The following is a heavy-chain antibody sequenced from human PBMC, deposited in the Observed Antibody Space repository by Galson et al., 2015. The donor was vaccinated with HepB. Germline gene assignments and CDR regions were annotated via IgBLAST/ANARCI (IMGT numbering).Heavy chain of an antibody. V-gene: IGHV3-21*01. D-gene: IGHD4-11*01. CDR3: ARGGYSNSHIFDY. Sequence: SLRLSCAASGFTFSSYSMNWVRQAPGKGLEWVSSISSSSSYIYYADSVKGRFTISRDNAKNSLYLQMNSLRAEDTAVYYCARGGYSNSHIFDYWGQGTLVTVSS. J-gene: IGHJ4*02. CDR2: ISSSSSYI. CDR1: GFTFSSYS.